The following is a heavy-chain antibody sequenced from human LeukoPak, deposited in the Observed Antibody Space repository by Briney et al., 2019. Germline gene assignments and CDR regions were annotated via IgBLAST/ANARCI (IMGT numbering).Heavy chain of an antibody. CDR1: GGSFSGYY. CDR3: ARGTVRGVITHFDY. J-gene: IGHJ4*02. CDR2: INHSGST. Sequence: SETLSLTCAVYGGSFSGYYWSRIRQPPGKGLEWIGEINHSGSTNYDPSLKSRVTISVDTSKNQFSLKLSSVTAADTAVYYCARGTVRGVITHFDYWGQGTLVTVSS. D-gene: IGHD3-10*01. V-gene: IGHV4-34*01.